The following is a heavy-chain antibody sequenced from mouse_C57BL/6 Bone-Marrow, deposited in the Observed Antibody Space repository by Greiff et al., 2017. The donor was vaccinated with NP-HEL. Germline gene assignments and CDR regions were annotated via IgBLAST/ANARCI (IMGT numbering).Heavy chain of an antibody. Sequence: VQLQQSGAELVRPGASVKLSCTASGFNIKDYYMHWVKQRPEQGLEWIGRIDPEDGDTEYAPKFQGKATMTADTSSNTAYLQLSSLTSEDTAVYYCTTDDYDGSSSFDYWGQGTTLTVSS. J-gene: IGHJ2*01. D-gene: IGHD1-1*01. CDR3: TTDDYDGSSSFDY. CDR2: IDPEDGDT. CDR1: GFNIKDYY. V-gene: IGHV14-1*01.